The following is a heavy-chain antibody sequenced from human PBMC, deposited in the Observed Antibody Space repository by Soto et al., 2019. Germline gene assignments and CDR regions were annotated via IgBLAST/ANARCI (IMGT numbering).Heavy chain of an antibody. CDR2: IIPIFGTA. V-gene: IGHV1-69*13. Sequence: GASVKVSCKASGGTFSSYAISWVRQAPGQGLEWMGGIIPIFGTANYAQKFQGRVTITADESTSTAYMELSSLRYEDTAVYYCARALIRGYSYGSADYWGQGTLVTVS. J-gene: IGHJ4*02. CDR3: ARALIRGYSYGSADY. CDR1: GGTFSSYA. D-gene: IGHD5-18*01.